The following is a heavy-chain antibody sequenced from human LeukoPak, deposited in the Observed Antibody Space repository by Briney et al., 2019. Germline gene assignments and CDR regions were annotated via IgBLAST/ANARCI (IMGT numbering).Heavy chain of an antibody. CDR2: IYYSGST. V-gene: IGHV4-59*12. Sequence: PSETLSLTCTVSGGSISSYYWSWIRQPPGKGLEWIGYIYYSGSTNYNPSLKSRVTISVDTSKNQFSLKLSSVTATDTAIYYWARSSLVQCGIIGCYGLARLTYGGQGTLVTASS. CDR1: GGSISSYY. D-gene: IGHD3-16*01. J-gene: IGHJ1*01. CDR3: ARSSLVQCGIIGCYGLARLTY.